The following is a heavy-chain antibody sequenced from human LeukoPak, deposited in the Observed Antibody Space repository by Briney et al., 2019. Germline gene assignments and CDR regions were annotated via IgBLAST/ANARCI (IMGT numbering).Heavy chain of an antibody. Sequence: SVKVSCKASGGTFSSYAISWVRQAPGQGLEWMGGIIPIFGTANYAQKFQGRVTITTDGSTSTAYMELSSLRSEDTAVYYCAREVSIAVAGYYFDYWGQGTLVTVSS. CDR1: GGTFSSYA. D-gene: IGHD6-19*01. V-gene: IGHV1-69*05. CDR3: AREVSIAVAGYYFDY. J-gene: IGHJ4*02. CDR2: IIPIFGTA.